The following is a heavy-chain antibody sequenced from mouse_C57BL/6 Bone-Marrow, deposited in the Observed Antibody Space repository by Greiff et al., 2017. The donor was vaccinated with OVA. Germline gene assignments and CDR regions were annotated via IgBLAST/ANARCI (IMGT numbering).Heavy chain of an antibody. CDR2: IHPSDSDT. CDR3: AILSYYYGSSFAY. J-gene: IGHJ3*01. CDR1: GYTFTSYW. D-gene: IGHD1-1*01. V-gene: IGHV1-74*01. Sequence: QIQLQQPGAELVKPGASVKVSCKASGYTFTSYWMHWVKQRPGQGLEWIGRIHPSDSDTNYNQKFKGKATLTVDKSSSTAYMQLSSLTSEDSAVYYCAILSYYYGSSFAYWGQGTLVTVSA.